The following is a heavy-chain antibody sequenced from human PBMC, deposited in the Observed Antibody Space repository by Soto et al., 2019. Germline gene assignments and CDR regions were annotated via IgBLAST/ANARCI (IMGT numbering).Heavy chain of an antibody. D-gene: IGHD3-22*01. CDR3: ARDSKDDSSGYYGGFDY. CDR1: EFIFSNYG. J-gene: IGHJ4*02. Sequence: QVHLVESGGGVVQPGRPLRLSCAASEFIFSNYGMHWVRQAPGKGLEWVASIYYDGSNKYYADSVKGRFTISRDNSRNTLYLQMNSLRAEDTAVYYCARDSKDDSSGYYGGFDYWGQGTLVAVSS. V-gene: IGHV3-33*01. CDR2: IYYDGSNK.